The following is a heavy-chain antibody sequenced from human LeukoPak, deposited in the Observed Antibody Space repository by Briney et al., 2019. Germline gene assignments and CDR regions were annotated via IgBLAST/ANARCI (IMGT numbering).Heavy chain of an antibody. Sequence: SETLSLTCGVYGGSYSDYYWSWIRQPPGKGLEWIGEINHSGITNYNPSLKSRVTISLDTSKNQFSLKLSSVTAADTAVYYCAREGGKSRNQRGYCSSTSCLRYVKDYMDVRGKGTTVTISS. CDR1: GGSYSDYY. CDR3: AREGGKSRNQRGYCSSTSCLRYVKDYMDV. V-gene: IGHV4-34*01. CDR2: INHSGIT. D-gene: IGHD2-2*01. J-gene: IGHJ6*03.